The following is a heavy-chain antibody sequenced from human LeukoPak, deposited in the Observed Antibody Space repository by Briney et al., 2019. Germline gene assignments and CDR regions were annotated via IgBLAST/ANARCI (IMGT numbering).Heavy chain of an antibody. CDR3: AGNLYYYDSSGTGAYYFDY. V-gene: IGHV1-8*03. J-gene: IGHJ4*02. Sequence: ASVKVSCKASGYTFTSYDINWVRQATGQGLEWMGWMNPNSGNTGYAQKFQGRVTITRNTSISTAYMELSSLRSEDTAVYYCAGNLYYYDSSGTGAYYFDYWGQGTLVTVSS. CDR2: MNPNSGNT. D-gene: IGHD3-22*01. CDR1: GYTFTSYD.